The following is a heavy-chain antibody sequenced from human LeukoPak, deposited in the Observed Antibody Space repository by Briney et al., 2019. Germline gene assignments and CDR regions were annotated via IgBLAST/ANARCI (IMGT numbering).Heavy chain of an antibody. CDR2: IYYSGST. D-gene: IGHD3-9*01. Sequence: PSETLSLTCAVSGGSISSYYWSWIRQPPGKGLEWIGYIYYSGSTNYNPSLKSRVTISVDTSKNQFSLKLSSVTAADTAVYYCARSNYDILTGYHYNWFDPWGQGTLVTVSS. CDR1: GGSISSYY. J-gene: IGHJ5*02. CDR3: ARSNYDILTGYHYNWFDP. V-gene: IGHV4-59*08.